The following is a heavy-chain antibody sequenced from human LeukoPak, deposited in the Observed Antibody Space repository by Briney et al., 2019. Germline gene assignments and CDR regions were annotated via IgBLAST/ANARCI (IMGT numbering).Heavy chain of an antibody. J-gene: IGHJ5*02. CDR3: TRLAYGDFRFDP. CDR1: GFSFSASA. Sequence: GGSLRLSCAASGFSFSASAMHWVRQAPEKGLEWVGRIKTKVDNYATAYAASAKGRFIISRDESKNTAYLQMNSLKTEDTAMYFCTRLAYGDFRFDPWGQGTLVTVSS. CDR2: IKTKVDNYAT. V-gene: IGHV3-73*01. D-gene: IGHD4-17*01.